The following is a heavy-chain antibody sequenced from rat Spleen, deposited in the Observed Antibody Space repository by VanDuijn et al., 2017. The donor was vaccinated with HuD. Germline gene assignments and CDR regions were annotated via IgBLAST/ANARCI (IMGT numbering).Heavy chain of an antibody. CDR1: GFTFSTFP. Sequence: EVQLVESGGGLVQPGRSLRLSCAASGFTFSTFPMAWVRQAPKKGLEWVASISSGGGITYYRDSVRGRFTLSRDNAKSTLYLQMDSLRSEDTATYYCARHRNYGGIPFDYWGQGVMVTVSS. V-gene: IGHV5-25*01. CDR2: ISSGGGIT. CDR3: ARHRNYGGIPFDY. J-gene: IGHJ2*01. D-gene: IGHD1-11*01.